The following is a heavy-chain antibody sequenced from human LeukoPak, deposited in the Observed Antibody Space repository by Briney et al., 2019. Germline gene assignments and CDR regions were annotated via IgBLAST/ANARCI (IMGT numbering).Heavy chain of an antibody. V-gene: IGHV1-69*05. CDR1: GGTFSSYA. CDR2: IIPIFGTA. CDR3: ARVPGLYCSGGSCYSGGYYYYYMDV. D-gene: IGHD2-15*01. J-gene: IGHJ6*03. Sequence: SVKVSCKASGGTFSSYAISWVRQAPGQGLEWMGGIIPIFGTANYAQKFQGRVTMTTDTSTSTAYMELRSLRSDDTAVYYCARVPGLYCSGGSCYSGGYYYYYMDVWGKGTTVTVSS.